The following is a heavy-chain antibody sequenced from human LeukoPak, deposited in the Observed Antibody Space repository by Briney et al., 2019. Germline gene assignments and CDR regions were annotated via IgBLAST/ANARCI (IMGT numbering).Heavy chain of an antibody. Sequence: PGGPLRLSCAASGNYWMHWVRQAPGKGLVWVSHINGDGSWTTYADSVKGRFTISRDNSKNTLYLQMNSLRAEDTAVHYCAKDRGPYSSGWYVFAYWGQGTLVTVSS. D-gene: IGHD6-19*01. J-gene: IGHJ4*02. CDR3: AKDRGPYSSGWYVFAY. V-gene: IGHV3-74*01. CDR2: INGDGSWT. CDR1: GNYW.